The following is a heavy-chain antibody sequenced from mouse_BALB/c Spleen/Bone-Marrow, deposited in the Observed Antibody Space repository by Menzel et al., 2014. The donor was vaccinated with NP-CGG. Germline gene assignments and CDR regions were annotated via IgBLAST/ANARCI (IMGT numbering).Heavy chain of an antibody. CDR1: GYAFTNYL. CDR3: ARCLTGTSAMDY. D-gene: IGHD4-1*01. CDR2: INPGSGGT. V-gene: IGHV1-54*01. J-gene: IGHJ4*01. Sequence: VQVVESGAELVRPGTSVKVSCKASGYAFTNYLIEWVKQRPGQGLEWIGVINPGSGGTNYNEKFKAKATLTADKSSSTAYMQLSSLTSDDSAVYSCARCLTGTSAMDYWDQGTSVTGSS.